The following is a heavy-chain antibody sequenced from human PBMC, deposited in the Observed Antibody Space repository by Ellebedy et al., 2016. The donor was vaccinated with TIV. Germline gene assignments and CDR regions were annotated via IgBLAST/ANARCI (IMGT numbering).Heavy chain of an antibody. V-gene: IGHV4-34*01. CDR3: ARVVVPAAMLLYYYYAMDV. J-gene: IGHJ6*02. CDR2: INHSGST. Sequence: SQTLSLTCAVYGGSFSGYSWSWIRQPPGKGREWIGEINHSGSTSYNPSLKSRVTISVDTSKNQFSLKLSSVTAADTAVYYCARVVVPAAMLLYYYYAMDVWGQGTTVTVSS. CDR1: GGSFSGYS. D-gene: IGHD2-2*01.